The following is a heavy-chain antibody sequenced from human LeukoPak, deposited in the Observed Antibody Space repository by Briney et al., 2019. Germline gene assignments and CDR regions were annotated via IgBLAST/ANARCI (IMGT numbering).Heavy chain of an antibody. CDR1: GFTFSSYT. D-gene: IGHD6-13*01. CDR3: AKQSAGSAAWYSLHYDL. V-gene: IGHV3-23*01. CDR2: VDGGGGGT. Sequence: GGSLRLSCAASGFTFSSYTMSWVRQAPGRGREWVSSVDGGGGGTYYADSVKGRFTISRDNSKDTLYLQMNGLRAEDTAVYFCAKQSAGSAAWYSLHYDLWGQGTLVTVSS. J-gene: IGHJ4*02.